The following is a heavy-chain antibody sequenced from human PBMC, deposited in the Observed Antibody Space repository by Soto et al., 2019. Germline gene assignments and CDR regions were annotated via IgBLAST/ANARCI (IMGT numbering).Heavy chain of an antibody. J-gene: IGHJ5*02. CDR2: FDPEDGET. CDR1: GYTLTELS. V-gene: IGHV1-24*01. CDR3: ATELTFFGVVGQNWFDP. D-gene: IGHD3-3*01. Sequence: ASVKVSCKVSGYTLTELSMDWVRQAPGKGLEWMGGFDPEDGETIYAQKFQGRVTMTEDTSTDTAYMELSSLRSEDTAVYYCATELTFFGVVGQNWFDPWGRATLVSVSS.